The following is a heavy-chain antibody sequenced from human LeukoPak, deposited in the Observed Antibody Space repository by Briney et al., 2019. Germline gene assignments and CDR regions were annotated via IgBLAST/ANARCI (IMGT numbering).Heavy chain of an antibody. D-gene: IGHD3-10*01. CDR3: ASLLPVRGVIKLWKHYFDY. V-gene: IGHV4-34*01. J-gene: IGHJ4*02. Sequence: SETLSLTCAVYGGSFSGYYWSWLRQPPGKGLEWIGEINHSGSTNYNPSLKSRVTISVDTSKNQFSLKLSSVTAADTAVYYCASLLPVRGVIKLWKHYFDYWGQGTLVTVSS. CDR2: INHSGST. CDR1: GGSFSGYY.